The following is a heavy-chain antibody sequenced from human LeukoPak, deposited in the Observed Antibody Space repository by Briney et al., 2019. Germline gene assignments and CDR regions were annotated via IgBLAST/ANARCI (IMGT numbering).Heavy chain of an antibody. Sequence: GGSLRLSCAATGFTFSSHGMHWVRQAPGKGLEWVAFIRYDGSNKYYADSVKGRFTISRDNSKNTLYLQMNSLRAEDTAVYYCAKDFTGIAVAENNWGQGTLVTVSS. D-gene: IGHD6-19*01. J-gene: IGHJ4*02. V-gene: IGHV3-30*02. CDR1: GFTFSSHG. CDR2: IRYDGSNK. CDR3: AKDFTGIAVAENN.